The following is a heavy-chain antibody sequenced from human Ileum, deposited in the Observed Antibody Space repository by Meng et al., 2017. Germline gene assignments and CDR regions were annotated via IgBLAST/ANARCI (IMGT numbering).Heavy chain of an antibody. V-gene: IGHV4-38-2*02. D-gene: IGHD2-15*01. CDR2: FYHSGTT. CDR1: GYSISSGLY. Sequence: SETLSLTCAVSGYSISSGLYWGWIRQSPGKGLEWIGSFYHSGTTFYNPSLKSRVTISVDTSKNQLSLKLTSVTAADTAVYYCATDRSTNWFYFWGQGTLVTVSS. CDR3: ATDRSTNWFYF. J-gene: IGHJ5*01.